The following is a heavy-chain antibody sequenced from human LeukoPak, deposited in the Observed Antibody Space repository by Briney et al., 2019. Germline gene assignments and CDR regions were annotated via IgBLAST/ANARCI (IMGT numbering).Heavy chain of an antibody. CDR2: IYHSGST. CDR3: AKDPSYDFWSGYDLYFDY. CDR1: GYSISSGYY. Sequence: SETLSLTCTVSGYSISSGYYWGWIRQPPGKGLEWIGSIYHSGSTYYNPSLKSRVTISVDTSKNQFSLKLSSVTAADTAVYYCAKDPSYDFWSGYDLYFDYWGQGTLVTVSS. V-gene: IGHV4-38-2*02. J-gene: IGHJ4*02. D-gene: IGHD3-3*01.